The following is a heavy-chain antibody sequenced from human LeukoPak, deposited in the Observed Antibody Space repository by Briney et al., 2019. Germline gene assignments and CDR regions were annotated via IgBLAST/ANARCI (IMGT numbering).Heavy chain of an antibody. V-gene: IGHV4-59*05. J-gene: IGHJ4*02. Sequence: SETLSLTCTVSGGSISSYYWSWIRQPPGKGLEWIGSIYHSGSTYYNPSLKSRVTISVDTSKNQFSLKLSSVTAADTAVYYCARRTYYYDSSGYSGDYFDYWGQGTLVTVSS. CDR2: IYHSGST. D-gene: IGHD3-22*01. CDR1: GGSISSYY. CDR3: ARRTYYYDSSGYSGDYFDY.